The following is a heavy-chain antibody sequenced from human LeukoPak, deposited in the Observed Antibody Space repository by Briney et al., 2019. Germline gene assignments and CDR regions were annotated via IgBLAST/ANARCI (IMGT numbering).Heavy chain of an antibody. Sequence: GSLRLSCAASGFTFSSYEMNWVRQPPGKGLEWIGEINHSGSTNYNPSLKSRVTISVDTSKNQFSLKLSSVTAADTAVYYCARDLPYCSGGSCYSHYYYMDVWGKGTTVTVSS. V-gene: IGHV4-34*01. CDR3: ARDLPYCSGGSCYSHYYYMDV. CDR1: GFTFSSYE. J-gene: IGHJ6*03. D-gene: IGHD2-15*01. CDR2: INHSGST.